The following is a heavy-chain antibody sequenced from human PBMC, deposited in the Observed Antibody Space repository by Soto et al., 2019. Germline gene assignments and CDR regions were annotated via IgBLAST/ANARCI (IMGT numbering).Heavy chain of an antibody. CDR2: INHSGST. CDR3: ARDLGSWYWAGFDY. Sequence: PSETLSLTCAVYGESISGYYWSCIRQPPGKGLEWIGEINHSGSTNYNPFLKSRVTISVDTSKNQFSLKLSSVTAADTAVYYCARDLGSWYWAGFDYWGQGTLVTVSS. V-gene: IGHV4-34*01. J-gene: IGHJ4*02. D-gene: IGHD6-13*01. CDR1: GESISGYY.